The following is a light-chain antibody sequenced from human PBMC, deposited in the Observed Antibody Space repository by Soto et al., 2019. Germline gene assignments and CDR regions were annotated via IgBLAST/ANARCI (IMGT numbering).Light chain of an antibody. V-gene: IGKV1-27*01. Sequence: DIQMTQSPSSLSASVGDRVTITCRASQGINHYLAWYQQKPGKVPKLLIYAASTLQSGVPSRFSGSGSGTEFTLTISSLQPEDVATYYCQKYDSAPQTFGQGTKVEIK. CDR1: QGINHY. J-gene: IGKJ1*01. CDR3: QKYDSAPQT. CDR2: AAS.